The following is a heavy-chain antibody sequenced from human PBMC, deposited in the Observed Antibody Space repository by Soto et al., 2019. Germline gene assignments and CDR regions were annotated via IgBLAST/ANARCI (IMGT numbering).Heavy chain of an antibody. Sequence: ASVKVSCKASGYTFTGYYMHWVRQAPGQGLEWMGWINPNSGGTNYAQKFQGWVTMTRDTSISTAYMELSRLRSDDTAVYYCAREGGIAAPIYYYYMDVWGKGTTVTVSS. D-gene: IGHD6-13*01. V-gene: IGHV1-2*04. CDR1: GYTFTGYY. CDR2: INPNSGGT. CDR3: AREGGIAAPIYYYYMDV. J-gene: IGHJ6*03.